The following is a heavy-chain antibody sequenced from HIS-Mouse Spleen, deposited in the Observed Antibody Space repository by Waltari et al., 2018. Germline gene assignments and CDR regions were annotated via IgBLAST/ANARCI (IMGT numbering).Heavy chain of an antibody. D-gene: IGHD6-19*01. Sequence: QVQLVESGGGVVQPGRSLRLSCAASGFPFSSYAMHWVRQAPGKGLEWVAVISYDGSNKYYADSVKGRFTISRDNSKNTLYLQMNSLRAEDTAVYYCARDLGLGSTDAFDIWGQGTMVTVSS. V-gene: IGHV3-30-3*01. CDR3: ARDLGLGSTDAFDI. CDR1: GFPFSSYA. J-gene: IGHJ3*02. CDR2: ISYDGSNK.